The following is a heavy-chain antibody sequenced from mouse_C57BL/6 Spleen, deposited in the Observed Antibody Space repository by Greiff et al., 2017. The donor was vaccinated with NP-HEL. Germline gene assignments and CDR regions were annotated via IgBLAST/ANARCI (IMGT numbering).Heavy chain of an antibody. CDR1: GYSITSGYY. CDR2: ISYDGSN. Sequence: DVKLQESGPGLVKPSQSLSLTCSVTGYSITSGYYWNWIRQFPGNKLEWMGYISYDGSNNYNPSLKNPISITRDTSKNQFFLKLNSVTTEDTATYYWSRGYYGNYEAWFAYWGQGTLVTVSA. CDR3: SRGYYGNYEAWFAY. V-gene: IGHV3-6*01. D-gene: IGHD2-1*01. J-gene: IGHJ3*01.